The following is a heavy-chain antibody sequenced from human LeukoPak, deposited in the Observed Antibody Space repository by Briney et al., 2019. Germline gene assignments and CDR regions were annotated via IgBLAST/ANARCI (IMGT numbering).Heavy chain of an antibody. V-gene: IGHV3-23*01. J-gene: IGHJ4*02. D-gene: IGHD3-22*01. CDR2: ISGSGGST. Sequence: PGGSLRLSCAASGFTFSSYAMSWVRQAPGKGLEWVSAISGSGGSTYYADSVKGRFTISRDNSKNTPYLQMNSLRAEDTAVYYCAKDTYYDSSGNFDYWGQGTLVTVSS. CDR1: GFTFSSYA. CDR3: AKDTYYDSSGNFDY.